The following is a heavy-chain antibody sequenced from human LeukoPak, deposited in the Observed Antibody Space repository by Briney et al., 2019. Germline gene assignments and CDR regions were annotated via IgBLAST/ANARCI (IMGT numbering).Heavy chain of an antibody. J-gene: IGHJ4*02. Sequence: PGGSLRLSCAASGFTFSSYGMHWVRQAPGKGLEWVALISYDGSNKFYADSVKGRFTISRDNSKNTLYLQMNSLKTEDTAVYYCTRHVATVTNLFDYWGQGTLVTVSS. D-gene: IGHD4-17*01. CDR3: TRHVATVTNLFDY. CDR2: ISYDGSNK. CDR1: GFTFSSYG. V-gene: IGHV3-33*05.